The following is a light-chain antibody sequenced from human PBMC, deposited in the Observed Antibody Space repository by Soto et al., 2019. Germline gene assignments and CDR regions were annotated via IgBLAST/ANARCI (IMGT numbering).Light chain of an antibody. CDR2: EVS. CDR1: SRDLGGYNY. Sequence: QSVLTQPPPASGSPGQSVTTSCIGTSRDLGGYNYVSWYQQHPGKAPKLIIYEVSLRPSGVPDRFSGSKSGNTASLTVSGLQAEDEADYYCSSYAGSNNLIFGGGTKLTVL. J-gene: IGLJ2*01. CDR3: SSYAGSNNLI. V-gene: IGLV2-8*01.